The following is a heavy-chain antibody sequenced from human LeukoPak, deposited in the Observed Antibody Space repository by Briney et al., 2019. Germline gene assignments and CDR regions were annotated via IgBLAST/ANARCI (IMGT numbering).Heavy chain of an antibody. CDR2: IYADGST. D-gene: IGHD2-2*01. CDR3: ARGRSGIVVVPAAIQMDD. J-gene: IGHJ4*02. Sequence: SETLSLTCSVSGGSISSSFWSWIRQPAGKGLEWIGRIYADGSTNYNPSLKSRITLSLDTPGNQVSLRLTSVTAADTAVYYCARGRSGIVVVPAAIQMDDWGQGTLVTVSS. CDR1: GGSISSSF. V-gene: IGHV4-4*07.